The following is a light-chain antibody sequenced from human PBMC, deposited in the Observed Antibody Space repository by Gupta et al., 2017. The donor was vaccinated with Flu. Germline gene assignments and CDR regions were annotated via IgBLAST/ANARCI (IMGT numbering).Light chain of an antibody. V-gene: IGKV1-5*03. Sequence: DIQLTQSPSTLSASVGDRVTITRLASPTIDSWLAWYQKKPGRAPKSLIYKASSLETGVPSRFSGSGSGTEFSLTISSLQPDDFATYYCQQDRSSPWTFGQGTKVEIK. CDR2: KAS. CDR1: PTIDSW. J-gene: IGKJ1*01. CDR3: QQDRSSPWT.